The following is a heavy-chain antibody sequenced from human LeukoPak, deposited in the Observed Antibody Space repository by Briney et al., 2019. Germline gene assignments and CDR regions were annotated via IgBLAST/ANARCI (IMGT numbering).Heavy chain of an antibody. J-gene: IGHJ4*02. CDR1: GFTFSSYW. D-gene: IGHD3-22*01. Sequence: GGFLLLSCAASGFTFSSYWMHWVRPAPGKRLVWVSRIKSDGSSTSYADSVKGRFTISRDNAKNTLYLQMNSLRAEDTAVYYCATGDSGYYGYWGQGTLVSVSS. CDR2: IKSDGSST. V-gene: IGHV3-74*01. CDR3: ATGDSGYYGY.